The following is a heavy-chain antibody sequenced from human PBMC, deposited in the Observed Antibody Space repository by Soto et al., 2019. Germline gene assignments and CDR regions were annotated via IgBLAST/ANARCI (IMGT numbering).Heavy chain of an antibody. CDR2: INPNSGGT. CDR3: ARAKAAVPFYNWFDP. V-gene: IGHV1-2*04. J-gene: IGHJ5*02. CDR1: GYTFTGYY. D-gene: IGHD6-13*01. Sequence: ASVKVSCKASGYTFTGYYMHWVRQAPGQGLEWMGWINPNSGGTNYAQKFQGWVTMTRDTSISTAYMELSRLRSDDTAVYYCARAKAAVPFYNWFDPWGQGTLVTVSS.